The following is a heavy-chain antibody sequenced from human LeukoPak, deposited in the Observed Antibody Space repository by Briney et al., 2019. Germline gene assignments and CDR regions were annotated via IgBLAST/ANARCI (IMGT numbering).Heavy chain of an antibody. J-gene: IGHJ4*02. CDR2: IIPIFGTA. V-gene: IGHV1-69*06. Sequence: ASVKVSCKASGGTFSSYAISWVRQAPGQGLEWMGGIIPIFGTANYAQKFQGRVTITADKSTSTAYMELSSLGSEDTAVYYCARDHSAVAGTVWGQGTLVTVSS. D-gene: IGHD6-19*01. CDR1: GGTFSSYA. CDR3: ARDHSAVAGTV.